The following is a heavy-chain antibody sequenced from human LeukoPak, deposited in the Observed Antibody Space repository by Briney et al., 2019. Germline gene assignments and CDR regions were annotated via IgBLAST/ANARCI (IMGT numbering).Heavy chain of an antibody. V-gene: IGHV4-38-2*02. J-gene: IGHJ4*02. CDR1: GYSISSGYY. D-gene: IGHD1-26*01. Sequence: SETLSLTCGVSGYSISSGYYWGWIRQPPGKGLEWIGSVYHSGSTYYNPSLKSRVTMSVDTSKNQFSLKPSSVTAADTAVYYCARDRQELFDYWGQGTLVTVSS. CDR2: VYHSGST. CDR3: ARDRQELFDY.